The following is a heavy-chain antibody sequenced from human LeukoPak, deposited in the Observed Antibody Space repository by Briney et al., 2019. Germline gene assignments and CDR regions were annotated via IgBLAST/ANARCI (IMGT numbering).Heavy chain of an antibody. CDR3: ASSLYYYGSGSYSWFDP. D-gene: IGHD3-10*01. J-gene: IGHJ5*02. CDR1: GGSISSSNW. CDR2: IYHSGST. V-gene: IGHV4-4*02. Sequence: PSGTLSLTCAVSGGSISSSNWWSWVRQPPGKGLEWIGEIYHSGSTNYNPSLKSRVTISVDKSKNQFSLKLSSVTAADTAVYYCASSLYYYGSGSYSWFDPWGQGTLVTVSS.